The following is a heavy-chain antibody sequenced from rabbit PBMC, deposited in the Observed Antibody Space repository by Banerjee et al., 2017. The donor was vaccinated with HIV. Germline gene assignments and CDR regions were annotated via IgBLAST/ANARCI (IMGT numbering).Heavy chain of an antibody. CDR3: ARDYAGAIGYSYRYFNL. CDR1: GFSFSNGYV. D-gene: IGHD4-2*01. CDR2: INTSSGST. Sequence: EGSLTLTCTASGFSFSNGYVMCWVRQAPGKGLEWIACINTSSGSTYYASWAKGRFTISKTSSTTVTLQMTSLTGADTATYFCARDYAGAIGYSYRYFNLWGPGTLVTVS. J-gene: IGHJ4*01. V-gene: IGHV1S45*01.